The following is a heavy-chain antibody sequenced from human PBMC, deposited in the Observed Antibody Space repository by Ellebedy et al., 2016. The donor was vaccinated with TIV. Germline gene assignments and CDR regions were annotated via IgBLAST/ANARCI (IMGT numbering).Heavy chain of an antibody. Sequence: GGSLRLXCAASGFTFSSYSMNWVRQAPGKGLEWVSSISSSSSYIYYADSVKGRFTISRDNAKNSLYLQMNSLRAEDTAVYYCARARYYDILTGNYYGMDVWGQGTTVTVSS. J-gene: IGHJ6*02. V-gene: IGHV3-21*01. CDR3: ARARYYDILTGNYYGMDV. CDR2: ISSSSSYI. CDR1: GFTFSSYS. D-gene: IGHD3-9*01.